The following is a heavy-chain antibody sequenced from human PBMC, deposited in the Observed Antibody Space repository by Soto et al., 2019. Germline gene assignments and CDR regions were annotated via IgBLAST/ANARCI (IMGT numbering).Heavy chain of an antibody. J-gene: IGHJ5*02. CDR2: INPNSGGT. CDR1: GYTFTGYY. Sequence: GASVKVSCKASGYTFTGYYMHWVRQAPGQGLEWMGWINPNSGGTNYAQKFQGWVTMTRDTSISTAYMELSRLRSDDTAVYYCAREKGGQESYYDILTGYLRGNWFDPWGQGTLVTVSS. V-gene: IGHV1-2*04. CDR3: AREKGGQESYYDILTGYLRGNWFDP. D-gene: IGHD3-9*01.